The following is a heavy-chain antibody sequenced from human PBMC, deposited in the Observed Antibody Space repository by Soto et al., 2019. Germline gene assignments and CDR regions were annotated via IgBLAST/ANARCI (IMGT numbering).Heavy chain of an antibody. Sequence: GGSLRLSCAASGFTFSSYGMHWVRQAPGKGLEWVAVIWYDGSNKYYADSVKGRFTISRDNSKNTLYLQMNSLRAEDTAVYYCARDLDIVVVPAARDGMDVWGQGTTVTVSS. D-gene: IGHD2-2*03. J-gene: IGHJ6*02. V-gene: IGHV3-33*01. CDR2: IWYDGSNK. CDR1: GFTFSSYG. CDR3: ARDLDIVVVPAARDGMDV.